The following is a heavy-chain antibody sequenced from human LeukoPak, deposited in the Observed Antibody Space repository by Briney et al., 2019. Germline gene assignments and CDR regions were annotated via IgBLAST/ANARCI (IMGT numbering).Heavy chain of an antibody. Sequence: VRCLRLSSAASGVSSRDYWMSCVCEAPGEGLEWVANIKQDVGEKYYVHSAKVRLTISRDNAKSSLYLHMNSLRAEDTAVYYCARGRGLTIFGVVSWFDPWGQRPLVTVSS. CDR3: ARGRGLTIFGVVSWFDP. D-gene: IGHD3-3*01. CDR1: GVSSRDYW. CDR2: IKQDVGEK. J-gene: IGHJ5*01. V-gene: IGHV3-7*01.